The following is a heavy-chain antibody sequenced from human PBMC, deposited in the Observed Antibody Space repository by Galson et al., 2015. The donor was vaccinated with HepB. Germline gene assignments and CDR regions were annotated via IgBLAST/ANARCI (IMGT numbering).Heavy chain of an antibody. CDR1: GFSFSDHY. D-gene: IGHD4-23*01. CDR2: SRNKPKGYST. J-gene: IGHJ4*02. V-gene: IGHV3-72*01. Sequence: SLRLSCAVSGFSFSDHYIDWVRQAPGKGLEWVGRSRNKPKGYSTAYAASVKGRFTVSRDDSKNSVLLQMNSLRSEDAAVYYWARPEVTTVATDLDSWGQGTVVTVSS. CDR3: ARPEVTTVATDLDS.